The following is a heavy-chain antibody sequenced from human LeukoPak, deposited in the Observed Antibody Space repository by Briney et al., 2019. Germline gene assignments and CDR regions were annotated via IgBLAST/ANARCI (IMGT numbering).Heavy chain of an antibody. CDR2: ISHTGSTM. CDR1: GFRFSGYS. Sequence: GGSLRLSCAASGFRFSGYSMNWVRQAPGKGLEWVSYISHTGSTMSYADSVKGRFTISRDNARNSLHLQMNSLRAEDTAVYYCARTPNNHYYDSSGYSYHVDVWGQGTTVTVSS. CDR3: ARTPNNHYYDSSGYSYHVDV. J-gene: IGHJ6*02. V-gene: IGHV3-48*04. D-gene: IGHD3-22*01.